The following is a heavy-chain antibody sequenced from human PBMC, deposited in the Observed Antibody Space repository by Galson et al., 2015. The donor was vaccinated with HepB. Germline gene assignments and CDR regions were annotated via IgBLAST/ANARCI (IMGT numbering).Heavy chain of an antibody. J-gene: IGHJ5*02. CDR3: ARAYDKSLNWFDP. CDR2: ISGNSRYT. V-gene: IGHV3-11*03. D-gene: IGHD3-22*01. CDR1: GFTFSDFY. Sequence: SLRLSCAASGFTFSDFYMSWLRQAPGEGLEWISYISGNSRYTNHAESVKGRFTISRDNDKNSLFLQMNSLRAEDTAVYYCARAYDKSLNWFDPWGQGTLVTVSS.